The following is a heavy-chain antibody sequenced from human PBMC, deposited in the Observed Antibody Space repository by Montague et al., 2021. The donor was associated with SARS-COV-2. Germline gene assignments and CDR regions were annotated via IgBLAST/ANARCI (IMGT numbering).Heavy chain of an antibody. V-gene: IGHV3-30-3*01. CDR2: ISYDGSNK. J-gene: IGHJ2*01. D-gene: IGHD3-9*01. CDR1: GFTFSSYA. Sequence: SLRLSCAASGFTFSSYAMHWVRQAPGKGLEWVAVISYDGSNKYYXXSVKGRFTISRDNSKNTLYLQMNSLRAEDTAVYYCAREKKYYDILTGYYYRYFDLWGRGTLVTVSS. CDR3: AREKKYYDILTGYYYRYFDL.